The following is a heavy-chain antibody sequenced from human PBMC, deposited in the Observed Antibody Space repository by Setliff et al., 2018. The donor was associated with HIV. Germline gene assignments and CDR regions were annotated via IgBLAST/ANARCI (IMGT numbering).Heavy chain of an antibody. CDR3: VKDSLGWDSRGTFDY. D-gene: IGHD1-26*01. Sequence: GSLRLSCSASGFSFSGFAMHWFRQAPGKGLEYVAVIGYNGDNTYYGDSLKGRFTISRDNSKNTVYLQMSSLRADDTAVYYCVKDSLGWDSRGTFDYWGQGTLVTVSS. V-gene: IGHV3-64D*09. J-gene: IGHJ4*02. CDR2: IGYNGDNT. CDR1: GFSFSGFA.